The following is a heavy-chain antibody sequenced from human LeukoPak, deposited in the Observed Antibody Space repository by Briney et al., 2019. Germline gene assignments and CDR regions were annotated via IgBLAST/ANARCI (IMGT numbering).Heavy chain of an antibody. V-gene: IGHV3-9*01. CDR2: ISWNSGRI. J-gene: IGHJ2*01. D-gene: IGHD3-22*01. Sequence: GGSLRLSCAASGFTFDDYAMHWVRQAPGKGVEWVSGISWNSGRIGYADSVKGRFTISRDNAKNSLYLQMNSLRAEDTALYYCAKDIVYYDSSANIIGYFDLWGRGTLVTVSS. CDR1: GFTFDDYA. CDR3: AKDIVYYDSSANIIGYFDL.